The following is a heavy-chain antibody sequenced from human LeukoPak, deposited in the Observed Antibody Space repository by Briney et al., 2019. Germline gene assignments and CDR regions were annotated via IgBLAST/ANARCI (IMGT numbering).Heavy chain of an antibody. D-gene: IGHD5-18*01. J-gene: IGHJ4*02. V-gene: IGHV3-11*01. CDR1: GFTFSDYY. CDR2: ISSSGSTI. CDR3: ARDTAMVSFDY. Sequence: GGSLRLSCAASGFTFSDYYMSWIRQAPGKGLEWVSYISSSGSTIYYADSVKGRFTISKDNAKNSLYLQMNSLRAEDTAVYYCARDTAMVSFDYWGQGTLVTVSS.